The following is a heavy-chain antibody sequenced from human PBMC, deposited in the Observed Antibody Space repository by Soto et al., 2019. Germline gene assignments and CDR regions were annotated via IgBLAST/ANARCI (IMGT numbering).Heavy chain of an antibody. CDR3: ARTKCSGGSCYSWSLDY. CDR1: GGTFSSYA. CDR2: IIPIFGTA. J-gene: IGHJ4*02. D-gene: IGHD2-15*01. V-gene: IGHV1-69*01. Sequence: VKVSCKASGGTFSSYAISWVRQAPGQGLEWMGGIIPIFGTANYAQKFQGRVTITADESTSTAYMELSSLRSEDTAVYYCARTKCSGGSCYSWSLDYWGQGTPVTVSS.